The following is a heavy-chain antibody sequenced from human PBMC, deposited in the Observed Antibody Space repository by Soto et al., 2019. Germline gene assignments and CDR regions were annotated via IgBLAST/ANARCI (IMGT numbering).Heavy chain of an antibody. D-gene: IGHD2-8*02. Sequence: SETLSLTCTVSGGPVREAYSYWTWIRQPPGKGLEWMGYLSYTGSTYYNPSLRNRATISVDASSNHLSLRLSSVTAADTAVYYCARELEGGVFDIWGRGTWVTVS. CDR1: GGPVREAYSY. J-gene: IGHJ3*02. CDR3: ARELEGGVFDI. V-gene: IGHV4-30-4*01. CDR2: LSYTGST.